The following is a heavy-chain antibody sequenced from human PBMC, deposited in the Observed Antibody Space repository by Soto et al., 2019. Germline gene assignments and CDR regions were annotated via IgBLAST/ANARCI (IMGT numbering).Heavy chain of an antibody. J-gene: IGHJ3*02. CDR1: GGTFSSYA. CDR2: IIPIFGTA. V-gene: IGHV1-69*13. D-gene: IGHD3-22*01. Sequence: GASVKVSCKASGGTFSSYAISWVRQAPGQGLEWMGGIIPIFGTANYAQKFQGRVTITADESTSTAYMELSSLRSEDTAVYYCARDYYDSSGYLLSAFDIWGQGTMVTVSS. CDR3: ARDYYDSSGYLLSAFDI.